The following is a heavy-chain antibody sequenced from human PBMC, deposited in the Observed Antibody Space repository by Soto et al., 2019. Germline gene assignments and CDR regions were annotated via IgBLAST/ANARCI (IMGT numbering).Heavy chain of an antibody. CDR1: GGTFSSYA. V-gene: IGHV1-69*12. D-gene: IGHD3-22*01. J-gene: IGHJ4*02. CDR2: IIPIFGTA. CDR3: ASHYDSSGYYYRGLDY. Sequence: QVQLVQSGAEVKKPGSSVKVSCKASGGTFSSYAISWVRQAPGQGLEWMGGIIPIFGTADYAQKFQGSVTITADESTNTDKMELSSLRSEDTAVYYCASHYDSSGYYYRGLDYWGQGTLVTVSS.